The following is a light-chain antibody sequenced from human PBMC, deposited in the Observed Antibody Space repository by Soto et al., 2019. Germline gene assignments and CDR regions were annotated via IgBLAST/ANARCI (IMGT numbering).Light chain of an antibody. V-gene: IGLV2-8*01. CDR3: CSYAGHTNVL. CDR1: INEVGGYNY. CDR2: EVV. J-gene: IGLJ2*01. Sequence: QSVLTQPPSASGSPGQSVTISCTGTINEVGGYNYVSWYQHYPGEAPKLMIYEVVKRPSGVPDRFSGSKSGNTASLTVSGLQAEDAADYYCCSYAGHTNVLFGGGTKLTVL.